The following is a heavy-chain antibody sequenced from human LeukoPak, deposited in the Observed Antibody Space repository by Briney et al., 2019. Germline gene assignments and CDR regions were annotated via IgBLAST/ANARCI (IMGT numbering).Heavy chain of an antibody. Sequence: GGSLRLSCAPSGFTFGSFGMNWVRQAPGKGLEWVSSISSSGGSTFHADSVKGRFTISRDNSKNTLYLQMNSLTADDTAVYYCARSGGKGSGNDYWGQGTPVTISS. CDR2: ISSSGGST. J-gene: IGHJ4*02. CDR3: ARSGGKGSGNDY. V-gene: IGHV3-23*01. CDR1: GFTFGSFG. D-gene: IGHD3-10*01.